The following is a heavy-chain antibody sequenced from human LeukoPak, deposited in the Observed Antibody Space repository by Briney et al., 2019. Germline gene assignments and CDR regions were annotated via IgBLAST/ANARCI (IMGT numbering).Heavy chain of an antibody. J-gene: IGHJ6*03. D-gene: IGHD3-9*01. CDR1: GYTLTELS. CDR2: FDPEDGET. Sequence: ASVKVSCKVFGYTLTELSMHWVRQAPGKGLEWMGGFDPEDGETIYAQKFQGRVTMTEDTSTDTAYMELSSLRSEDTAVYYCATSILTARGGYYYYYMDVWGKGTTVTISS. CDR3: ATSILTARGGYYYYYMDV. V-gene: IGHV1-24*01.